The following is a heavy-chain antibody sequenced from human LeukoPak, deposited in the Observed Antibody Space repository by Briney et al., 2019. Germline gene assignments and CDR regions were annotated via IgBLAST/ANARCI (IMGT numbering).Heavy chain of an antibody. CDR2: IDWDDDK. Sequence: SGPTLVKPTQTLTLTCTFSGFSLTPRGMCVSWIRQPPGKALEWLARIDWDDDKYYSTSLKTRLTISKDTSKNQVVLTMTNMDPVDTATYYCARHSGSYAYPTDYWGQGTLVTVSS. CDR3: ARHSGSYAYPTDY. D-gene: IGHD1-26*01. CDR1: GFSLTPRGMC. V-gene: IGHV2-70*11. J-gene: IGHJ4*02.